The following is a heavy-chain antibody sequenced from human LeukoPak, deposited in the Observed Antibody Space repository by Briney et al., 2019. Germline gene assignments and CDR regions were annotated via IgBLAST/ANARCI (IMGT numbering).Heavy chain of an antibody. V-gene: IGHV4-61*02. CDR3: ARDSFVADAPIPFGY. J-gene: IGHJ4*02. CDR1: GGSISSLNYH. D-gene: IGHD5-12*01. CDR2: IYTSGST. Sequence: PSETLSLTCTVSGGSISSLNYHWTWIRQPAGKGLELIGRIYTSGSTNYSPSFKSRVTISIDTSKNQFSLKLSSVTAADTAVYYCARDSFVADAPIPFGYWGQGTLVTVSS.